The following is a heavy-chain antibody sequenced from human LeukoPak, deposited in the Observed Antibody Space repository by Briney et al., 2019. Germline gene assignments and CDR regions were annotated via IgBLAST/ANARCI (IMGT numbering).Heavy chain of an antibody. V-gene: IGHV4-39*07. D-gene: IGHD6-19*01. CDR2: IYYSGST. CDR1: GGSISSSSYY. Sequence: SETLSLTCTVSGGSISSSSYYGGWIRQPPGKGLEWIGSIYYSGSTYYNPSLKSRVTISVDTSKNQFSLKLSSVTAADTAVYYCARDQQWLVTSYFDYWGQGTLVTVSS. J-gene: IGHJ4*02. CDR3: ARDQQWLVTSYFDY.